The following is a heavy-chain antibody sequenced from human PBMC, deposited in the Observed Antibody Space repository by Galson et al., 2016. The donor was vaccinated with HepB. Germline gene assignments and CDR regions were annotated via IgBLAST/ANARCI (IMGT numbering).Heavy chain of an antibody. CDR3: ATTVRFLEWATKKFDY. D-gene: IGHD3-3*01. CDR2: LDPEDVET. J-gene: IGHJ4*02. V-gene: IGHV1-24*01. CDR1: GYTLTDLS. Sequence: SVKVSCKVSGYTLTDLSIHWVRQAPGRGLEWMGGLDPEDVETIYAQKFQGRVTVTEDTSTDKAYMELSSLRSEDTDVYCCATTVRFLEWATKKFDYWGQGSLVTVS.